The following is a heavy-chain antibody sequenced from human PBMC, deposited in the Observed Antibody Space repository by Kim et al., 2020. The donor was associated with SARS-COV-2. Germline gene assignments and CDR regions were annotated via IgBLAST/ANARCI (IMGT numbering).Heavy chain of an antibody. J-gene: IGHJ4*02. CDR2: ISGGGGTT. Sequence: GGSLRLSCAASGFTFSSYAMSWVRQAPGKGLEWVSGISGGGGTTYYADSVKGRFTISRDNSKNTLYLQMNSLRAEDTAMYYCAEKYCTNGACYYDYWGQGTLVTVSS. CDR1: GFTFSSYA. CDR3: AEKYCTNGACYYDY. V-gene: IGHV3-23*01. D-gene: IGHD2-8*01.